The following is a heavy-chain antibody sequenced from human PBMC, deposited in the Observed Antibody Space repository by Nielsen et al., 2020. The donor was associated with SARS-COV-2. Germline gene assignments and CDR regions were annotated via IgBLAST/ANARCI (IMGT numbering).Heavy chain of an antibody. CDR1: GGSISSNNW. CDR3: ARGAPYYYDSSGYYYDLDY. D-gene: IGHD3-22*01. Sequence: SETLSLTCAVSGGSISSNNWWSWVRQPPGKGLEWIGEIYHRGSTNYSPSLKTRVTISVDKSKNQFSLELRSVTAADTAVYYCARGAPYYYDSSGYYYDLDYWGQGTLVTVSS. V-gene: IGHV4-4*02. CDR2: IYHRGST. J-gene: IGHJ4*02.